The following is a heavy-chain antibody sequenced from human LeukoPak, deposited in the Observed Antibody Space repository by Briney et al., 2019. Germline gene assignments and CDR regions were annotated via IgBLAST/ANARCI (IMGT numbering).Heavy chain of an antibody. CDR3: ARREWLRHERTGYYAFDA. Sequence: GGSLRLSCAASGFTFSRFWMSWVRQAPDKGLQWVANINEDGSEAYYVDSVKGRFTISRDNPKNSVSLQMNSLRAEDTALYYCARREWLRHERTGYYAFDAWGQGTLVTVSS. CDR2: INEDGSEA. J-gene: IGHJ5*02. CDR1: GFTFSRFW. D-gene: IGHD1-26*01. V-gene: IGHV3-7*01.